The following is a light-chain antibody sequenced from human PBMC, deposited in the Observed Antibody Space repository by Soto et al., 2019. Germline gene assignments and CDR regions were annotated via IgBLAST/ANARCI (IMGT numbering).Light chain of an antibody. CDR2: EVG. CDR3: SSYTSNNFYV. CDR1: GSDISAYNY. J-gene: IGLJ1*01. Sequence: QCVLTQPASVSGSPGQSITISCTGTGSDISAYNYVSWYQQHPGKAPKLMIYEVGDRPSGLSNRFSGSKSGNTASLTISRLQAEDEADYYCSSYTSNNFYVFGTGTKVTVL. V-gene: IGLV2-14*01.